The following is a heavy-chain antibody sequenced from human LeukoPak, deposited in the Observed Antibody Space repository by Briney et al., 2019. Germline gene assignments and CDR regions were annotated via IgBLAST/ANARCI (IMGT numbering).Heavy chain of an antibody. CDR2: ISYDGSNK. Sequence: PGRSLRLSCAASGFTSSSYAMHWVRQAPGKGLEWVAVISYDGSNKYYADSVKGRFTISRDNSKNTLYLQMNSLRAEDTAVYYCARDAFITGFDPWGQGTLVTVSS. J-gene: IGHJ5*02. CDR1: GFTSSSYA. V-gene: IGHV3-30-3*01. CDR3: ARDAFITGFDP. D-gene: IGHD3-22*01.